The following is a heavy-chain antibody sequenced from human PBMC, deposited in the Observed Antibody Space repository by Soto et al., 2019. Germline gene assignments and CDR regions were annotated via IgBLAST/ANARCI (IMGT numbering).Heavy chain of an antibody. CDR2: INPIFGTA. J-gene: IGHJ4*02. CDR1: GYTFTSYA. Sequence: SVKVSCKASGYTFTSYAMYWVRQAPGQRLEWMGGINPIFGTANYAQKFQGRVTITADESTGTAYMELSSLRSEDTAVCYCARVHHDILTGYYGPLDYWGQGTLVTVSS. V-gene: IGHV1-69*13. D-gene: IGHD3-9*01. CDR3: ARVHHDILTGYYGPLDY.